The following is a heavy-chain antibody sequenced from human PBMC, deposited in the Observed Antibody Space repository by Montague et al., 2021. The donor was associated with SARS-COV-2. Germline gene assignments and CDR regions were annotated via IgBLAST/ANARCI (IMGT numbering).Heavy chain of an antibody. CDR3: ASDYYGSGSLGYYYYGMDV. V-gene: IGHV4-59*01. CDR1: GGSISSYY. D-gene: IGHD3-10*01. CDR2: IYYSGST. Sequence: SETLSLTCTVSGGSISSYYWSWIRQPPGKGLEWTGYIYYSGSTNYNPSLKSRVTISVDTSKNQFSLKLSSVTAADTAVYYCASDYYGSGSLGYYYYGMDVWGQGTTVTVSS. J-gene: IGHJ6*02.